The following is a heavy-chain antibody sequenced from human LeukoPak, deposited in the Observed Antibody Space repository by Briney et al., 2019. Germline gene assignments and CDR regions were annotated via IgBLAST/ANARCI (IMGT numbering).Heavy chain of an antibody. Sequence: GGSLRLSCAASGFTFSSYAMSWVRQAPGKGLEWVSAISNSGDSTYYADSVKGRFAVSRDNSRNTLYLQMNSLRAEDTAVYYCATGKFFWGQGTLVTVSS. CDR1: GFTFSSYA. CDR3: ATGKFF. J-gene: IGHJ4*02. CDR2: ISNSGDST. V-gene: IGHV3-23*01. D-gene: IGHD4-23*01.